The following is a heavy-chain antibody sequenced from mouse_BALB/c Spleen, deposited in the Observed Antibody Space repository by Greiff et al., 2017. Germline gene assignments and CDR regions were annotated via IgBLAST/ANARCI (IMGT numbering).Heavy chain of an antibody. CDR1: GYSITSGYY. CDR2: ISYDGSN. Sequence: EVQLVESGPGLVKPSQSLSLTCSVTGYSITSGYYWNWIRQFPGNKLEWMGYISYDGSNNYNPSLKNRISITRDTSKNQFFLKLNSVTTEDTATYCCARVDYSWFAYWGQGTLVTVSA. D-gene: IGHD1-1*01. V-gene: IGHV3-6*02. J-gene: IGHJ3*01. CDR3: ARVDYSWFAY.